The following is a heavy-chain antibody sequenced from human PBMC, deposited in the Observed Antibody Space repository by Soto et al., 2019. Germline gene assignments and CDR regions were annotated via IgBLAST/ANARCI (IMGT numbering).Heavy chain of an antibody. Sequence: GASVKVSCKASGKTFTNYYMHWVRQAPGQVLEWMGIINLSDGSTVYAQKFQGRVTMTGDTSTSTVYMELSSLRSDDTAVYYCARDPSGMTTVVTPIEYWGQGTMVTVSS. CDR1: GKTFTNYY. V-gene: IGHV1-46*01. J-gene: IGHJ4*02. D-gene: IGHD4-17*01. CDR2: INLSDGST. CDR3: ARDPSGMTTVVTPIEY.